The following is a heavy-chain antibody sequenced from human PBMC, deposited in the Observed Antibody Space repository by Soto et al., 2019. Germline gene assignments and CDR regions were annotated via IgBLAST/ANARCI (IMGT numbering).Heavy chain of an antibody. Sequence: QVQLVESGGGVVQPGRSLRLSCAASGFTFSNYGMHWVRQAPGKGLEWVAVISYDGRDKHYLDSVKGRFTVSRDNSKNTLYLQMNSLRTEDPAVYYCFKEKRGYSYGEHWGQGTLVTVSS. V-gene: IGHV3-30*18. J-gene: IGHJ4*02. CDR2: ISYDGRDK. D-gene: IGHD5-18*01. CDR1: GFTFSNYG. CDR3: FKEKRGYSYGEH.